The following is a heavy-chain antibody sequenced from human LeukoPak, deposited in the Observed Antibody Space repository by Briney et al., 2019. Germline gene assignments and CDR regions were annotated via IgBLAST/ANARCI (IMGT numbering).Heavy chain of an antibody. J-gene: IGHJ5*02. D-gene: IGHD6-13*01. V-gene: IGHV3-23*01. CDR1: GFTFNNYA. CDR3: AREVWSSSWSSFDP. Sequence: GGSLRLSCAGSGFTFNNYAMSWVRQAPGKGLEWVSAISGGGGTTYYADSVKGRFTISRDNSKDTLYLQMSGLRAEDTAVYYCAREVWSSSWSSFDPWGQGTLVTVSS. CDR2: ISGGGGTT.